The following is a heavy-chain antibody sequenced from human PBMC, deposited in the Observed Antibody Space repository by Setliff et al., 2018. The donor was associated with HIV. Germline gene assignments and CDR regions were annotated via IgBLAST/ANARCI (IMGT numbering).Heavy chain of an antibody. CDR3: ARDGYSSSWYVISGSFDY. CDR2: VYYSGSA. J-gene: IGHJ4*02. Sequence: SETLSLTCIVSGGSISSSSYYWGWIRQPPGKGLEWIGTVYYSGSAYYNPSLKSRVTISVDTSENQFSLKLSSVTAADTAVYYCARDGYSSSWYVISGSFDYWGQGILVTVSS. V-gene: IGHV4-39*07. CDR1: GGSISSSSYY. D-gene: IGHD6-13*01.